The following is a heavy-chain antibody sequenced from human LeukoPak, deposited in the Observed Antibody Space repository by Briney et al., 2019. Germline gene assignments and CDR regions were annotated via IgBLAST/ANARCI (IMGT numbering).Heavy chain of an antibody. Sequence: PGGSLRLSCEASGFTFTTYGMHWVRQAPGKGLECVAVIWNVGTNKYYADSVKGRFTISRDNSKNTLDLQMSSLRAEDTAVYYCARRGHGYGSPFDYWGQGTLVTVSS. CDR3: ARRGHGYGSPFDY. CDR1: GFTFTTYG. J-gene: IGHJ4*02. V-gene: IGHV3-33*01. CDR2: IWNVGTNK. D-gene: IGHD5-18*01.